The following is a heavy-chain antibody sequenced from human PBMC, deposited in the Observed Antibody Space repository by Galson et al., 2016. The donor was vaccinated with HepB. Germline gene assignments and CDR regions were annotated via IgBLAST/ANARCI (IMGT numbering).Heavy chain of an antibody. J-gene: IGHJ6*03. CDR1: GFSFSGLW. CDR2: IKQDGSEQ. CDR3: AKQGDLDTRYYMDV. V-gene: IGHV3-7*03. Sequence: SLRLSCAASGFSFSGLWMNWVRQTPGKGLEWVAIIKQDGSEQKYVDSVKGRFTISRDNSKNTLYLQMNSLRAEDTAVYYCAKQGDLDTRYYMDVWGKGTTVTVSS. D-gene: IGHD3-16*01.